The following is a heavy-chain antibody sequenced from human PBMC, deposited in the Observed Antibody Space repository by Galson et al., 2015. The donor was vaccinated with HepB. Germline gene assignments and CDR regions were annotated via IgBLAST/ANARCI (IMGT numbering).Heavy chain of an antibody. Sequence: SLRLSCAASGFTLSNYDMHWVRQAPGKGLEWVAVIAFDGRNKYYADSVKGRFTISRDNSKDTLYLQMNGLRGEDTAVYYCARAGGRPSRNYGMDVWGQGTTVTVS. CDR3: ARAGGRPSRNYGMDV. CDR1: GFTLSNYD. V-gene: IGHV3-30*04. CDR2: IAFDGRNK. J-gene: IGHJ6*02. D-gene: IGHD2-15*01.